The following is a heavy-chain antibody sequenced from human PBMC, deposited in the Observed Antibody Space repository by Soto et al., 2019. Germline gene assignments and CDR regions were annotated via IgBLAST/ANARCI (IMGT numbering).Heavy chain of an antibody. Sequence: PLETLSLTCTVSGGSISPYYWSWIRQPPGKGLEWIGYVYYSGNTNYNPSLESRVTISVDTSRNQFSLNLTSATAADTAVYYCARKGAAASYAHYYMDVWGRGTTVTVSS. CDR1: GGSISPYY. CDR3: ARKGAAASYAHYYMDV. V-gene: IGHV4-59*01. CDR2: VYYSGNT. D-gene: IGHD6-13*01. J-gene: IGHJ6*03.